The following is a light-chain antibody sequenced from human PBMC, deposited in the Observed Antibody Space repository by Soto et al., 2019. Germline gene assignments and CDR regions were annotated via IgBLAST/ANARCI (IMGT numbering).Light chain of an antibody. CDR3: QQYDNWPLT. CDR1: PSVGSN. J-gene: IGKJ4*01. V-gene: IGKV3-15*01. Sequence: EIVMTQSPATLSVSPGERVTLSCRASPSVGSNLAWYQQKPGLAPSVLIYDASTRATVIPARFSGSGSGTEFTLTISSLQSEDFAVYYCQQYDNWPLTFGGGTKVEIK. CDR2: DAS.